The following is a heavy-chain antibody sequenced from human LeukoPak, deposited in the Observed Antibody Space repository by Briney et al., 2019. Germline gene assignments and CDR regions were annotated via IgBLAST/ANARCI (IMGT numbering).Heavy chain of an antibody. CDR2: INHSGST. Sequence: SETLSLTCAVYGGSFSGYYWSWIRQPPGKGLEWIGEINHSGSTNYNPSLKSRVTISVDTSKNQFSLKLSSVTAADTAVYYCERGTPYFDYWGQGTLVTVSS. CDR3: ERGTPYFDY. J-gene: IGHJ4*02. CDR1: GGSFSGYY. V-gene: IGHV4-34*01.